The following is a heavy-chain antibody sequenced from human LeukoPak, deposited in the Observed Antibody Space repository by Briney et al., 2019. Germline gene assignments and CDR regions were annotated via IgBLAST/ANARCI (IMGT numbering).Heavy chain of an antibody. CDR1: GYTFTSYG. V-gene: IGHV1-18*01. D-gene: IGHD5-12*01. CDR2: ISAYNGNT. Sequence: EASVKVSCKASGYTFTSYGISWVRQAPGQGLEWMGWISAYNGNTNYAQKLQGRVTMTTDTSTSTAYMELSSLRSEDTAVYYCARDLGRRWPNSGYEFAFDYWGQGTLVTVSS. J-gene: IGHJ4*02. CDR3: ARDLGRRWPNSGYEFAFDY.